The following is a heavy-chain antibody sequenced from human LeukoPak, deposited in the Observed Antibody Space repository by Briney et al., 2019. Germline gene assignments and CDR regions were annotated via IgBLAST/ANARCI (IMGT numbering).Heavy chain of an antibody. D-gene: IGHD6-13*01. V-gene: IGHV1-46*01. CDR2: INPSGGST. Sequence: ASVKVSCKASGYTFTSYYMHWVRQAPGQGLEWMGIINPSGGSTSYAQKFQGRVTMTRDTSTSTVYMELSSLRAEDTAVYYCARDSSSWYRAFDIWGQGTMVTVSS. CDR3: ARDSSSWYRAFDI. CDR1: GYTFTSYY. J-gene: IGHJ3*02.